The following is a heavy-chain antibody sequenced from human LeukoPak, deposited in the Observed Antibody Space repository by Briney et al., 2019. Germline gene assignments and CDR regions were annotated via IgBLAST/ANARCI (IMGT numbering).Heavy chain of an antibody. D-gene: IGHD6-6*01. CDR2: IYYSGST. CDR3: ARAPSPYSSSDSYWYFDL. J-gene: IGHJ2*01. V-gene: IGHV4-30-4*01. CDR1: GGSISSGDYY. Sequence: PSQTLSLTCTVSGGSISSGDYYWSWIRQSPGKGLEWIGYIYYSGSTYYNPSLKSRVTISVDTSKNQFSLKLSSVTAADTAVYYCARAPSPYSSSDSYWYFDLWGRGTLVTVSS.